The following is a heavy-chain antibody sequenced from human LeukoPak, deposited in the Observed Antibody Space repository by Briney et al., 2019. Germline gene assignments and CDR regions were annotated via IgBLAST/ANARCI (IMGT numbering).Heavy chain of an antibody. J-gene: IGHJ4*02. D-gene: IGHD5-24*01. CDR1: GFTFSTYA. CDR3: ANRNRDGYNWTPFDY. CDR2: ISGSGIST. Sequence: GGSLRLSCAASGFTFSTYAMSWVRQAPGKGLEWVSTISGSGISTYYADSVKGRFTISRDNSKNTLYLQMNSLRAEDTAVYYCANRNRDGYNWTPFDYWGQGTLVTVSS. V-gene: IGHV3-23*01.